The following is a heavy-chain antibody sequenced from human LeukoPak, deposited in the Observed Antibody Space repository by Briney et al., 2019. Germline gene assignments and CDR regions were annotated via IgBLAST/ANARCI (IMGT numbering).Heavy chain of an antibody. J-gene: IGHJ3*02. D-gene: IGHD3-22*01. CDR1: GFTFSSYS. Sequence: GGSLRLSCAASGFTFSSYSMNWVRQAPGMGLEWVSSISSRSSYIYHADSVKGRFTISRDNAKNSLYLQMNSLRAEDTAVYYCAREAYYYDSSGYVHHAFDIWGQGTMVTVSS. CDR2: ISSRSSYI. CDR3: AREAYYYDSSGYVHHAFDI. V-gene: IGHV3-21*01.